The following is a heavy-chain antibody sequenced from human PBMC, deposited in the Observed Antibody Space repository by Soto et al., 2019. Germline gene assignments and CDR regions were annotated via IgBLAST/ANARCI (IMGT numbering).Heavy chain of an antibody. CDR2: VIPLFNTS. V-gene: IGHV1-69*01. Sequence: QVQLVQSGAEVKKPGSSVKVSCKASGGTFSSHIIAWVRQAPGQGFEWMGGVIPLFNTSNYARKFQGRVTITADESTSKAYMELSSLTSDDTAVFYCELGDHYYDSSGYYFDYWGQGTLVTVSS. CDR3: ELGDHYYDSSGYYFDY. CDR1: GGTFSSHI. J-gene: IGHJ4*02. D-gene: IGHD3-22*01.